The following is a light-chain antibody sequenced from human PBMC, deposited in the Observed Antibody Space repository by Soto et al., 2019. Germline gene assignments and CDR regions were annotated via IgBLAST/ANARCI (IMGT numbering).Light chain of an antibody. CDR1: HDISSW. V-gene: IGKV1-12*01. CDR3: QQANSIPLT. CDR2: AAS. Sequence: DIQMTQSPSSVSASVGDRVTISCRASHDISSWLTWYQQKPGKAPKLLIYAASSLQSGVPSRISGSGSGTEFTLTISSLQPEDFATYFCQQANSIPLTFGGGTKVEIK. J-gene: IGKJ4*01.